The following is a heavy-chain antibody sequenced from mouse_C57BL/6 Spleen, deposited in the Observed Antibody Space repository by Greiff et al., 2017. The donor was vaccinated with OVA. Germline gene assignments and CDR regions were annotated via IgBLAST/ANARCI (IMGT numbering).Heavy chain of an antibody. J-gene: IGHJ2*01. CDR1: GYTFTSYW. D-gene: IGHD1-1*01. CDR2: IDPSDSYT. Sequence: QVQLQQPGAELVMPGASVKLSCKASGYTFTSYWMHWVKQRPGQGLEWIGEIDPSDSYTNYNQKFKGKSTLTVDKSSSTAYMQLSSLTSEDSAVYYGARGHYYGSSYFDYWGQGTTLTVSS. CDR3: ARGHYYGSSYFDY. V-gene: IGHV1-69*01.